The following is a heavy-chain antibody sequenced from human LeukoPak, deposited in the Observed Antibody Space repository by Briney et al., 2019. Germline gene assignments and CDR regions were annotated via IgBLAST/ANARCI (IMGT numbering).Heavy chain of an antibody. V-gene: IGHV3-23*01. CDR2: ITGTSAGT. D-gene: IGHD2-15*01. CDR1: GFTFSSYA. Sequence: GGSLRLSCAASGFTFSSYAISWFRQAPGKGLEWVSSITGTSAGTYYTYSVKGRFTISRDISKNTLYLQMNSLRGEATAVYYCAKPGDGCSGGSCYYFDYWGQGTLVTVSS. J-gene: IGHJ4*02. CDR3: AKPGDGCSGGSCYYFDY.